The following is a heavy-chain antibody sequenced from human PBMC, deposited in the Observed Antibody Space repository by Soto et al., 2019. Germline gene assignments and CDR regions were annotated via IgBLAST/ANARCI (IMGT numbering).Heavy chain of an antibody. V-gene: IGHV4-30-4*01. CDR3: ARGEAHDC. D-gene: IGHD1-26*01. CDR1: GGSISSAVHY. Sequence: QVQLQESGPGLVKPSQTLSLTCTVSGGSISSAVHYWSWIRQPPGKGLEWIGFIYYTGSTYYNPSLRSRVTISVDTSKNQFSLKLSSVTAADPAVYYCARGEAHDCWGQGTLVTVSS. J-gene: IGHJ4*02. CDR2: IYYTGST.